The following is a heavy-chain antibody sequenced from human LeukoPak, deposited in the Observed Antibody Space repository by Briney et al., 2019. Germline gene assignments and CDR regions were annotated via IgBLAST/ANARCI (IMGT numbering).Heavy chain of an antibody. CDR1: GFTFSSYA. CDR2: ISYDGSNK. D-gene: IGHD1-26*01. Sequence: SGGSLRLSCAASGFTFSSYAMHWVRQAPGKGLEWVAVISYDGSNKYYADSVKGRFTISRDNSKNTLYLQMNRLRAEDTAVYYCARDSSGSYYPHTYYMGVWGEGTTVTVSS. V-gene: IGHV3-30*04. CDR3: ARDSSGSYYPHTYYMGV. J-gene: IGHJ6*03.